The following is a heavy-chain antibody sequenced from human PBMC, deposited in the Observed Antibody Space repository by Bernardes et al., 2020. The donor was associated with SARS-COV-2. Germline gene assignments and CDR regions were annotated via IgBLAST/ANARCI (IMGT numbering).Heavy chain of an antibody. D-gene: IGHD2-15*01. CDR3: ARGVGCSGGSCYRYYYYGMDV. V-gene: IGHV1-69*13. J-gene: IGHJ6*02. CDR2: IMPIYGTA. Sequence: VKASFKPSGGTFSMFILSWVRQAPGQGLQWMGGIMPIYGTANYAQNFQGRATITADESTSTTYMELRSLTSEDTAVYYCARGVGCSGGSCYRYYYYGMDVWGQGTTVTVSS. CDR1: GGTFSMFI.